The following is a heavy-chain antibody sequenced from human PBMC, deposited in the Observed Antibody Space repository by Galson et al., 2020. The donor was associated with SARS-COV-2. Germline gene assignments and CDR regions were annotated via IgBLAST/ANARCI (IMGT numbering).Heavy chain of an antibody. CDR3: AKDRGRWLQFIDY. CDR2: IRGSAGDT. Sequence: GESLKISCAASGFTFSSYAMTWVRQAPGKGLEWVSAIRGSAGDTYYADSVKGRFTISRDNSKTTRYLRMNSLRAEETAVYYCAKDRGRWLQFIDYWGHGTRVTGFS. V-gene: IGHV3-23*01. CDR1: GFTFSSYA. D-gene: IGHD5-12*01. J-gene: IGHJ4*01.